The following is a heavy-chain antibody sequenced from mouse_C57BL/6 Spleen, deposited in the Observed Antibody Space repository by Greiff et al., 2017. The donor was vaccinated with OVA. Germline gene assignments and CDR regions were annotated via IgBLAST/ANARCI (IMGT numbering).Heavy chain of an antibody. J-gene: IGHJ4*01. Sequence: EVQLVESGGGLVKPGGSLKLSCAASGFTFSDYGMHWVRQAPEQGLEWVAYISSGSSTIYYADTVKGRFTISRDNAKNTLFLQMTSLRSEDAAVYDGERRYCGSSYDYAMDYWGQGTSVTVSA. V-gene: IGHV5-17*01. CDR1: GFTFSDYG. CDR3: ERRYCGSSYDYAMDY. CDR2: ISSGSSTI. D-gene: IGHD1-1*01.